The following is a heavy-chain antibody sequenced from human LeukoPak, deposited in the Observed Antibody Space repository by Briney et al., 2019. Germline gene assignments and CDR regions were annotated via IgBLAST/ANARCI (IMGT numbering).Heavy chain of an antibody. J-gene: IGHJ4*02. D-gene: IGHD6-19*01. Sequence: GGSLRLSCAASGFTFSTYGVYWVRQAPGKGLEWVSSNSGGSSYYADSVKGRFTISRDNSKNTLYLQMNSLRAEDTAVYYCAKDLGSSGWYIDYWGQGTLVTVSS. CDR1: GFTFSTYG. CDR2: NSGGSS. CDR3: AKDLGSSGWYIDY. V-gene: IGHV3-23*01.